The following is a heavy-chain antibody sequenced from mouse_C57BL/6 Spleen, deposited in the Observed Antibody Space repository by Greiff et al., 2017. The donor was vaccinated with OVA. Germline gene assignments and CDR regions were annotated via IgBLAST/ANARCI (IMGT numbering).Heavy chain of an antibody. Sequence: QVQLQQSGAELVKPGASVKISCKASGYAFSSYWMNWVKQRPGKGLEWIGQIYPGDGDTNYNGKFKGKATLTADKSSSTAYMQLSSLTSEDSAVYFCARRGNGNYLDYWGQGTTLTVSS. J-gene: IGHJ2*01. D-gene: IGHD2-1*01. CDR3: ARRGNGNYLDY. CDR2: IYPGDGDT. CDR1: GYAFSSYW. V-gene: IGHV1-80*01.